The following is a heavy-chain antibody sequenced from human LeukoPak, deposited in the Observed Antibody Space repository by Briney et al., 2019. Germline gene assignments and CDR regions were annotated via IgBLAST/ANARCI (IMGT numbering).Heavy chain of an antibody. D-gene: IGHD3-10*01. CDR3: ARGKITMVRARIYYGMDV. CDR2: ISAYNGNT. J-gene: IGHJ6*02. CDR1: GYTFTSYG. Sequence: ASVKVSCKASGYTFTSYGISWVRQAPGQGLEWMGWISAYNGNTNYAQKLQGRVTMTTDTSTSTAYMELRSLRSDDTAVYYCARGKITMVRARIYYGMDVWGQGTTVTVSS. V-gene: IGHV1-18*01.